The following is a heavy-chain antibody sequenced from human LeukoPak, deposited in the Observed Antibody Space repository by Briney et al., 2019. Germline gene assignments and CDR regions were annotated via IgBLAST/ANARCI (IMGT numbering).Heavy chain of an antibody. CDR1: GGSFSGYY. J-gene: IGHJ5*02. D-gene: IGHD6-19*01. CDR2: INHSGGT. CDR3: ARERRQWLVFSWFDP. Sequence: SDTLSLTCAVYGGSFSGYYWSWIRHPPGKGLEWIGEINHSGGTNYNPSLKSRVTISVDTSKNQFSLKLSSVTAADTAVYYCARERRQWLVFSWFDPWGQGTLVTVSS. V-gene: IGHV4-34*01.